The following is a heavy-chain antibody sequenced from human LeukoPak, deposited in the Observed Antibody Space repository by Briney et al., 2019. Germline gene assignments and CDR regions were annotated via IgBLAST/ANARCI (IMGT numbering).Heavy chain of an antibody. Sequence: PSETLSLTCTVSGGSIRSYYWSWIRQSPGKGLEWIGYIYYSGSTYYNPSLKSRVTISVDTSKNQFSLKLSSVTAADTAVYYCARLRGTYYYDSSGYYYTPYFDYWGQGTLVTVSS. D-gene: IGHD3-22*01. V-gene: IGHV4-59*08. CDR2: IYYSGST. CDR3: ARLRGTYYYDSSGYYYTPYFDY. J-gene: IGHJ4*02. CDR1: GGSIRSYY.